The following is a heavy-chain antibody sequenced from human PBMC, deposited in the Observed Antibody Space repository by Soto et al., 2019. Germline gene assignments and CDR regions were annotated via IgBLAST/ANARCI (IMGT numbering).Heavy chain of an antibody. CDR3: ARGFGDLDYYYYYGMDV. V-gene: IGHV1-2*04. D-gene: IGHD3-10*01. CDR2: INPNSGGT. CDR1: GYTFTGYY. Sequence: GASVKVSCKASGYTFTGYYMHWVRQAPGQGLEWMGWINPNSGGTNYAQKFQGWVTMTRDTSISTAYMELSRLRSDDTAVYYCARGFGDLDYYYYYGMDVWGQGTTVTVSS. J-gene: IGHJ6*02.